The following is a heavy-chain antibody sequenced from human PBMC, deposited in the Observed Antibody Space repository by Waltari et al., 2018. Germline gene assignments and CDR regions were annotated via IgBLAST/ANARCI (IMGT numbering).Heavy chain of an antibody. J-gene: IGHJ6*02. D-gene: IGHD3-22*01. V-gene: IGHV3-30*04. CDR1: HFTFTSYA. Sequence: QMQLVESGGGVVSPGRSLRLFCAASHFTFTSYAIPWVRQAPGKGLEWVAVTSYDGSNTYYVDSVKGRFTISRDNSKKTLYMQMNSLRAEDTAVYYCARDYCDRTNCHGMDVWGQGTTVTVSS. CDR2: TSYDGSNT. CDR3: ARDYCDRTNCHGMDV.